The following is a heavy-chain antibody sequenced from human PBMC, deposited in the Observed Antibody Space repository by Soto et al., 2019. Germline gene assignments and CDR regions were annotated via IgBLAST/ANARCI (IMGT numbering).Heavy chain of an antibody. CDR3: ARDTVGATTDYYGMDV. Sequence: SETLSLTCTVSGGSISSGGYYWSWIRQHPGKGLEWIGYIYYSGSTYYNPSLKSRVTISVDTSKNQFSLKLSSVTAADTAVYYCARDTVGATTDYYGMDVWGQGTTVTVSS. J-gene: IGHJ6*02. CDR2: IYYSGST. D-gene: IGHD1-26*01. V-gene: IGHV4-31*03. CDR1: GGSISSGGYY.